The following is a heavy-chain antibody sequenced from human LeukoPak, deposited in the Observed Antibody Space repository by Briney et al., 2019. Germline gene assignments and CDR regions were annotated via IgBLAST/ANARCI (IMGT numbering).Heavy chain of an antibody. D-gene: IGHD3-22*01. V-gene: IGHV4-59*12. CDR3: ARGAYYYDSSGYFDI. J-gene: IGHJ3*02. CDR1: GFTFSSYA. CDR2: IYYSGST. Sequence: GSLRLSCAASGFTFSSYAMSWVRQPPGKGLEWIGYIYYSGSTNYNPSLKSRVTISVDTSKNQFSLKLSSVTAADTAVYYCARGAYYYDSSGYFDIWGQGTMVTVSS.